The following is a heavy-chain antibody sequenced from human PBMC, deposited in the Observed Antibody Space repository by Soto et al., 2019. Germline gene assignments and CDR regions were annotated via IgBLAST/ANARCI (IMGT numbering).Heavy chain of an antibody. CDR1: GFTFSSFH. Sequence: PGGPLRLSCAASGFTFSSFHMNWVRQAPGRGLEWVAYITSSSDTIYYSDSVKGRFTISRDNGKNSLFLQMNNLRDEDTAVYYCARVVVVIPPGYYYAMDVWGQGTTVTVSS. CDR2: ITSSSDTI. CDR3: ARVVVVIPPGYYYAMDV. V-gene: IGHV3-48*02. J-gene: IGHJ6*02. D-gene: IGHD3-22*01.